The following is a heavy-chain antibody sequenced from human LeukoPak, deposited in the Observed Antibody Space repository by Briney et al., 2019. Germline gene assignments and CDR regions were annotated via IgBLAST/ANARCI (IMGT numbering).Heavy chain of an antibody. Sequence: PSETLSLTCTVSGGSISSGLYYWSWIRQLPGKGLEWIGYRYYSGTTYYNPSLRSRVTMSVDTSKNQFSLKLNSVTAADTAVYHCARLYDGALQYFDYWGQGVLVTVSS. J-gene: IGHJ4*02. V-gene: IGHV4-31*03. CDR1: GGSISSGLYY. CDR2: RYYSGTT. CDR3: ARLYDGALQYFDY. D-gene: IGHD4/OR15-4a*01.